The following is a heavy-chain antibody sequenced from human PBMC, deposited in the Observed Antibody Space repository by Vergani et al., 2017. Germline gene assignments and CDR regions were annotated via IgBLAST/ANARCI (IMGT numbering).Heavy chain of an antibody. CDR3: SKDLGSLRFGESRYYYYGMDV. V-gene: IGHV3-23*01. J-gene: IGHJ6*02. D-gene: IGHD3-10*01. CDR2: ISGSGGST. CDR1: GFTFSSYA. Sequence: EVQLLESGGGLVQPGGSLRLSCAASGFTFSSYAMSWVRQAPGKGLEWVAAISGSGGSTYYADSVKGRFTISRDNSKNTLYLQMNSLRAEDTAVYYCSKDLGSLRFGESRYYYYGMDVWGRGSTVTVSS.